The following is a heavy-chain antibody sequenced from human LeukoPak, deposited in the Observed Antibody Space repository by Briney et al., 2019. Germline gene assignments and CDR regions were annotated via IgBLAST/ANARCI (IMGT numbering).Heavy chain of an antibody. CDR1: GFTFSSYA. J-gene: IGHJ6*03. V-gene: IGHV3-23*01. CDR2: ISGSGGST. D-gene: IGHD6-13*01. Sequence: GGSLRLSCAASGFTFSSYAMSWVRQAPGKGLEWVSAISGSGGSTYYADSVKGRFTISRDNFKNSLYLQMNSLRAEDTAVYYCARGAAAGTYYYYMDVWGQGTLVTVSS. CDR3: ARGAAAGTYYYYMDV.